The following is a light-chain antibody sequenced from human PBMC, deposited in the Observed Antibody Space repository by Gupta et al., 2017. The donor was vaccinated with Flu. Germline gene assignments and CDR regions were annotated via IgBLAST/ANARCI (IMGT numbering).Light chain of an antibody. CDR2: EVS. CDR1: SSDVGGYNY. V-gene: IGLV2-14*01. CDR3: NSFTSSGTYV. Sequence: QSALTQPASVSGAPGQSITISCTGTSSDVGGYNYVSWYQQYPGKARKLMIYEVSKRPSGVSTRFSGSKSDTTASLTISGLQAEDEADYYCNSFTSSGTYVFGTGTKVTVL. J-gene: IGLJ1*01.